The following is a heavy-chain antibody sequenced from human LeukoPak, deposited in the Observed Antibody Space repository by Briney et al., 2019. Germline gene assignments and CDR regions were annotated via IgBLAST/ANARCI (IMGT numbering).Heavy chain of an antibody. Sequence: PSGTLSLTCSVSGGSISNHHWTWVRQSPGKGLEWIGHVFFTEGTTYSPSLRGRITISADRSKNQIYLKLGSVTAADTAVYYCARELYHFDRWGQGALVTVSS. CDR1: GGSISNHH. D-gene: IGHD2-8*01. CDR2: VFFTEGT. J-gene: IGHJ4*02. CDR3: ARELYHFDR. V-gene: IGHV4-59*11.